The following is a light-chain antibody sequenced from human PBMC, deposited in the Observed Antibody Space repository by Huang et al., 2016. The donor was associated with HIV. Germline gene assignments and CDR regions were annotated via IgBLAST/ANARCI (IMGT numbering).Light chain of an antibody. V-gene: IGKV2-28*01. CDR2: LGS. CDR3: MQALQTPYT. Sequence: DIVMTQSPLSLPVTPGEPASISCGSSQSLLHSNGYKYLDWYLQKPGQSPQLLIYLGSNRASGVPDRFSGSGSGEDFTLKISRVEAEDVGVYYCMQALQTPYTFGQGPSWRSN. CDR1: QSLLHSNGYKY. J-gene: IGKJ2*01.